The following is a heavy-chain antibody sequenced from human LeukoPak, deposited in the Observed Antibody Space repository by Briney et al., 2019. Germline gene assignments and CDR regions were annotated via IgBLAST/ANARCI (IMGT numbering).Heavy chain of an antibody. CDR1: GGSISSGDYY. CDR3: ARTSRGYCSSTSCYFYYYYYYMDV. V-gene: IGHV4-30-4*08. J-gene: IGHJ6*03. D-gene: IGHD2-2*03. Sequence: SETLSLTCTVSGGSISSGDYYWSWIRQPPGKGLEWIGCIYYSGSTYYNPSLKSRVTISVDTSKNQFSLKLSSVTAADTAVYYCARTSRGYCSSTSCYFYYYYYYMDVWGKGTTVTVSS. CDR2: IYYSGST.